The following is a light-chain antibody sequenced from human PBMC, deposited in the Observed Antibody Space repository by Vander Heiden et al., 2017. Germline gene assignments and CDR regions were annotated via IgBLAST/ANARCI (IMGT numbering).Light chain of an antibody. J-gene: IGKJ3*01. CDR3: QQSDNIPFT. V-gene: IGKV1-39*01. CDR2: AAS. Sequence: IRMTQSPSPLSASVGDKVTIPCRASQSISNYLNWYQQKPGKAPKLLVYAASSLQSGVPSRFSGSGSGTDFTLTISSLQPEDFASYYCQQSDNIPFTFGPGTKVGIK. CDR1: QSISNY.